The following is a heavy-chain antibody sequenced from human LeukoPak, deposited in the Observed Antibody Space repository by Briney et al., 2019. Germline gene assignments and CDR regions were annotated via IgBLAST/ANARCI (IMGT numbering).Heavy chain of an antibody. CDR3: ARLKYSSLGVDAFDI. CDR1: GGSISSGDYY. CDR2: IYYSGST. J-gene: IGHJ3*02. D-gene: IGHD6-6*01. Sequence: SETLSLTCTVSGGSISSGDYYWSWIRQPPGKGLEWIGYIYYSGSTYYNPSLKSRVTISVDTSKNQFSLKLSSVTAADTAVYYCARLKYSSLGVDAFDIWGQGTMVTVSS. V-gene: IGHV4-30-4*01.